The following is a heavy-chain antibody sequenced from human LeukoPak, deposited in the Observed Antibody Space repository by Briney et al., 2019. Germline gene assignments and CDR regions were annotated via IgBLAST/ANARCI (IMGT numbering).Heavy chain of an antibody. Sequence: ASVKVSCKASGGTFSSYAISWVRQAPGQGLEWMGGIIPIFGTANYAQKFQGRVTITADESTSTAYMELSSLRSEDTAVYYCARVGHFPARPPYYFDYWGQGTLVTASS. CDR2: IIPIFGTA. CDR1: GGTFSSYA. D-gene: IGHD3-3*02. V-gene: IGHV1-69*13. J-gene: IGHJ4*02. CDR3: ARVGHFPARPPYYFDY.